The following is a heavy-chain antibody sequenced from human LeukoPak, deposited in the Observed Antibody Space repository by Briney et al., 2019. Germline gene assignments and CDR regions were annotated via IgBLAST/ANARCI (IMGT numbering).Heavy chain of an antibody. J-gene: IGHJ4*02. CDR2: INPSGGST. Sequence: GASVKVSCKASGYTFTSYYMHWARQAPGQGLEWMGIINPSGGSTSYAQKFQGRVTMTRDTSTSTVYMELSSLRSEDTAVYYCARGPPSITIFGVVFSFDYCGQGTLVTVSS. V-gene: IGHV1-46*01. CDR3: ARGPPSITIFGVVFSFDY. CDR1: GYTFTSYY. D-gene: IGHD3-3*01.